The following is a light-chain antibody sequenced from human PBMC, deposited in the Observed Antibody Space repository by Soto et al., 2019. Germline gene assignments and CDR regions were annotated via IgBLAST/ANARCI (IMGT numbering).Light chain of an antibody. CDR2: SNN. Sequence: QSVLTQSPSASGTPGQRVTISCSGSSSNIGRNTVNWYQQLPGTAPKLLIYSNNQRPTGVPDRFSGSKSGTSGSLAISGLQSEDEADYYCAAWDDSLNGPVFGGGTKLTVL. J-gene: IGLJ3*02. CDR3: AAWDDSLNGPV. V-gene: IGLV1-44*01. CDR1: SSNIGRNT.